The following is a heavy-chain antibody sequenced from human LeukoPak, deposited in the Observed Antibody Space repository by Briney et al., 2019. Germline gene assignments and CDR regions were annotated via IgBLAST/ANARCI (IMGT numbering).Heavy chain of an antibody. Sequence: ASVKVSCKASGYTFTRYYMHWVRQAPGHGLEWMGWINPDSGGTKYAQKMQGRVTMTRDTSISTAYMELSSLRSDDTAVYLCARAEVIDYWGQGTLVTVSS. CDR3: ARAEVIDY. CDR1: GYTFTRYY. V-gene: IGHV1-2*02. CDR2: INPDSGGT. J-gene: IGHJ4*02. D-gene: IGHD3-22*01.